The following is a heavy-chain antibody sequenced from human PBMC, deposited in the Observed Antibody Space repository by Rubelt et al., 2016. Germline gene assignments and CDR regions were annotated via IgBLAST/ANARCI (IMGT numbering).Heavy chain of an antibody. D-gene: IGHD3-3*01. J-gene: IGHJ6*02. CDR3: ARDRITIFDYYSMDV. CDR2: ISPYNGNS. Sequence: GASVKVSCKASGYTFSSFGISWVRQAPGQGLEWMGWISPYNGNSNYAQKFQGRVTLATDTPTSTAYMELRSLRSDDTAVYYCARDRITIFDYYSMDVWGQGTTVTVSS. CDR1: GYTFSSFG. V-gene: IGHV1-18*01.